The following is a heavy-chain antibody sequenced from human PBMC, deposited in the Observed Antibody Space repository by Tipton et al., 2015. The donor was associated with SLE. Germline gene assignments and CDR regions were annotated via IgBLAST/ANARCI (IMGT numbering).Heavy chain of an antibody. CDR2: IFIGDNR. J-gene: IGHJ6*03. CDR3: ARDGVDDSSWEGKYMDV. CDR1: GFTVSNNY. Sequence: SLRLSCAASGFTVSNNYMRWVRQAPGRGLEWVSVIFIGDNRYYADSAEGRFTISRDNYKNTQYHQMSSLSAEDTAVYYCARDGVDDSSWEGKYMDVWGKGPTVTGSS. V-gene: IGHV3-66*02. D-gene: IGHD6-13*01.